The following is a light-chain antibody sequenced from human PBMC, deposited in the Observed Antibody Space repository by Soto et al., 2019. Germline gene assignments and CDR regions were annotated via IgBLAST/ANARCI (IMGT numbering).Light chain of an antibody. CDR2: DTN. CDR3: AAWDESLNGPV. J-gene: IGLJ2*01. V-gene: IGLV1-44*01. Sequence: QSVLTQPPSASGTPGQTVTISCSGSSSNIGLNDVHWYRQLSGTAPQILIYDTNQQATGVPDRFSGSRSGTSASLAIHGLQSEDEAEYHCAAWDESLNGPVFGGGTKVTV. CDR1: SSNIGLND.